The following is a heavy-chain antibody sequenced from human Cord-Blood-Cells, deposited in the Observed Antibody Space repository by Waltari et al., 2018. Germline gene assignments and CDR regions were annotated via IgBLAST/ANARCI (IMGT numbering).Heavy chain of an antibody. CDR2: INHSGTT. J-gene: IGHJ4*02. D-gene: IGHD5-12*01. CDR1: GGSFSGYY. V-gene: IGHV4-34*01. Sequence: QVQLQQWGAGLLKPSETLSLTCAVYGGSFSGYYWSWIRQPPGKGLEWIGEINHSGTTNYNPSLKSRVTISVDTSKNQFSLKLSSVTAADTAVYYCATVDIVATRPFDYWGQGTLVTVSS. CDR3: ATVDIVATRPFDY.